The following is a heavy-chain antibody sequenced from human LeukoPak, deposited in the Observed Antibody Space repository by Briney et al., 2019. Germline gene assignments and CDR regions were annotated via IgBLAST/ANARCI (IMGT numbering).Heavy chain of an antibody. D-gene: IGHD5-12*01. Sequence: PGGSLRLSCAASGFTFSSYGMSWVRQAPGKGLEWVSAISGSGGSTYYADSVKGRFTISRDNSKNTLYLQMNSLRAEDTAVYFCARGEYSGYRNSLGGYYYYMDVWGKGTTVTVSS. CDR3: ARGEYSGYRNSLGGYYYYMDV. V-gene: IGHV3-23*01. CDR1: GFTFSSYG. J-gene: IGHJ6*03. CDR2: ISGSGGST.